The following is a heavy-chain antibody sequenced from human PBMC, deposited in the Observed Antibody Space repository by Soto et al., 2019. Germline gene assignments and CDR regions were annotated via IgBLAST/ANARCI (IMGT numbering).Heavy chain of an antibody. CDR2: ISYDGSNK. CDR1: GFTFSSYG. Sequence: PGGSLRLSCAASGFTFSSYGMHWVRQAPGKGLEWVAVISYDGSNKYYADSVKGRFTISRDNSKNTLYLQMNSLRAEDTAVYYCAKVPSPGPHDAFDTWGQRTMVT. J-gene: IGHJ3*02. CDR3: AKVPSPGPHDAFDT. V-gene: IGHV3-30*18.